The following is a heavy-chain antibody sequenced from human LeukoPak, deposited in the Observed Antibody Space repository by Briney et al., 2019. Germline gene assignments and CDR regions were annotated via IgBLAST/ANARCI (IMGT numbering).Heavy chain of an antibody. Sequence: GGSLRLSCAASGFSFSYYGMHWVRQAPGKGLEWVGFIRSKAYGGTTEYAASVKGRFTISRDDSKSIAYLQMNSLKTEDTAVYYCTRDMAVAGFYYFDYWGQGTLVTVSS. V-gene: IGHV3-49*04. CDR3: TRDMAVAGFYYFDY. CDR2: IRSKAYGGTT. D-gene: IGHD6-19*01. J-gene: IGHJ4*02. CDR1: GFSFSYYG.